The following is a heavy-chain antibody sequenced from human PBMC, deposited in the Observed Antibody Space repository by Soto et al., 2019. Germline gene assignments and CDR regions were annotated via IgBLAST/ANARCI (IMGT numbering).Heavy chain of an antibody. J-gene: IGHJ6*02. CDR1: GGTFSSYA. V-gene: IGHV1-69*01. D-gene: IGHD6-6*01. CDR3: ARLGYSSSGTYYCYGIDV. Sequence: QVQLVQSGAEVKKPGSSVKVSCKASGGTFSSYAISWVRQAPGQGLEWMGGIIPIFGTANYAQKFQGRVTITADESTSTAYMELSSLRSEDTAVYYCARLGYSSSGTYYCYGIDVWGQGTTVTVSS. CDR2: IIPIFGTA.